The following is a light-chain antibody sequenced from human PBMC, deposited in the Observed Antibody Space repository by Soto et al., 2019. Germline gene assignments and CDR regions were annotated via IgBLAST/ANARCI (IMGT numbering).Light chain of an antibody. Sequence: EIVLTQSPGTLSLSPGERATLSCRASQSVSSAYLAWYQQIPGQAPRLLIYGASSRATGIRDRLSGSGSGRDFTVTTSGLEPEDFAVYYCQQYGSSFYTFGQGTKLEIK. CDR3: QQYGSSFYT. CDR1: QSVSSAY. J-gene: IGKJ2*01. V-gene: IGKV3-20*01. CDR2: GAS.